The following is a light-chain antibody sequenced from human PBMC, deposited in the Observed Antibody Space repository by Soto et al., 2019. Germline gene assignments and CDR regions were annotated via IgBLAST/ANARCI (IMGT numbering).Light chain of an antibody. CDR1: QSVSSSY. CDR3: QQYGSSPRT. CDR2: GAS. J-gene: IGKJ2*01. V-gene: IGKV3-20*01. Sequence: EIVLTQSPGTLSLSPGKRATLSCRASQSVSSSYLAWYQQKPGQAPRLLIYGASSRATGIPDRFSGSGSGTDFTLTISRLEPEDFAVYYCQQYGSSPRTFAQGTKLEIK.